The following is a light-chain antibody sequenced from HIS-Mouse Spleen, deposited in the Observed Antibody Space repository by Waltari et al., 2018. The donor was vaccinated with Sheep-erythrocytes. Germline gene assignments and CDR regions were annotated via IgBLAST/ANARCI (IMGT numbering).Light chain of an antibody. CDR3: CSYAGSYNYV. J-gene: IGLJ1*01. CDR1: SSDVGGYNY. CDR2: DVS. V-gene: IGLV2-11*01. Sequence: QSALTQPRPVSGSPGQSVTISCTGTSSDVGGYNYVPSYQQHPGKAPNLLIYDVSKRPSGVPDRFSGSKSGNTASLTISELQAEDEADYYCCSYAGSYNYVFGTGTKVTVL.